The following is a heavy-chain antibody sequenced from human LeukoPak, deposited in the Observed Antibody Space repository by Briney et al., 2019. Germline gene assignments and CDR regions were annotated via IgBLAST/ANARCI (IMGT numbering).Heavy chain of an antibody. Sequence: GGSLRLSCAASGFTFSDYYMSWIRQAPGKGLEWVSYISSSGSTIYYADSVKGRFTISRDNAKNSLYLQMNSLRAEDTAVYYCARDFSPHYVWGSYRFYWGQGTLVTVSS. D-gene: IGHD3-16*02. CDR3: ARDFSPHYVWGSYRFY. V-gene: IGHV3-11*01. CDR1: GFTFSDYY. J-gene: IGHJ4*02. CDR2: ISSSGSTI.